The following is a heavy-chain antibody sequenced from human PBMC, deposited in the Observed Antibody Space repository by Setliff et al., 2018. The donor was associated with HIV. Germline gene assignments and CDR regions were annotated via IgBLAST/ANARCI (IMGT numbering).Heavy chain of an antibody. V-gene: IGHV3-30*19. D-gene: IGHD5-12*01. CDR2: ISYDGSNK. CDR3: ARGGIGYFNQLDY. J-gene: IGHJ4*02. CDR1: GFTFSSYG. Sequence: GGSLRLSCAASGFTFSSYGMHWVRQAPGKGLEWVAVISYDGSNKYYADSVKGRFTISRDNSKNTLYLQMNSLRAEDTAVYYCARGGIGYFNQLDYWGQGTLVTVSS.